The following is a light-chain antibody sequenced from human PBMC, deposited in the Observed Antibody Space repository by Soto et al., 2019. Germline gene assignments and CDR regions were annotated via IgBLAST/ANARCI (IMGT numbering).Light chain of an antibody. J-gene: IGLJ1*01. Sequence: QSALTQPASVSGSLGQSITISCIGNSSNIGSYNLVSWYQHQPGKAPKIMIFEGSKRPSGVSNRFSGSRSGNTASLTISGLQAEDEADYYCCSFAGSGTQYVFGTGTKVTVL. CDR2: EGS. CDR1: SSNIGSYNL. CDR3: CSFAGSGTQYV. V-gene: IGLV2-23*01.